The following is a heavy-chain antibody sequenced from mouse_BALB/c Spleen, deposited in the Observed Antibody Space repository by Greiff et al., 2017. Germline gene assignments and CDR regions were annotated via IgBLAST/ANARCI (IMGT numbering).Heavy chain of an antibody. Sequence: VQRVESGAELVRPGTSVKVSCKASGYAFTNYLIEWVKQRPGQGLEWIGVINPGSGGTNYNEKFKGKATLTADKSSSTAYMQLSSLTSDDSAVYFCAMYGYDKYFDVWGAGTTVTVSS. CDR3: AMYGYDKYFDV. CDR2: INPGSGGT. CDR1: GYAFTNYL. V-gene: IGHV1-54*01. D-gene: IGHD2-2*01. J-gene: IGHJ1*01.